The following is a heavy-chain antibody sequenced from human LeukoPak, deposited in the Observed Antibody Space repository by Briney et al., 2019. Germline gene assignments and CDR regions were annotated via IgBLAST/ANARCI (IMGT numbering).Heavy chain of an antibody. J-gene: IGHJ4*02. CDR1: GFTFSSYG. D-gene: IGHD2-15*01. CDR2: ISYDGSNK. Sequence: GGSLRLSCAASGFTFSSYGMHWVRQAPGKGLEWVAVISYDGSNKYYADSVKGRFTISRDNSKNTLYLQMNSLRAEDTAVYYCASGYCSGGSCSAFYSIYWGQGTLVTVSS. V-gene: IGHV3-30*03. CDR3: ASGYCSGGSCSAFYSIY.